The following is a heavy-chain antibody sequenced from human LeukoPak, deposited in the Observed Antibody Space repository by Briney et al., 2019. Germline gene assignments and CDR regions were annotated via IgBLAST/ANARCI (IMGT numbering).Heavy chain of an antibody. CDR1: DASISSYY. Sequence: PSETLSLTCTVSDASISSYYWTWIRQPAGKGLEWIGRIDTTGSTNYNASLKSRVTMSLDTSKNHFSLKLSSVTAADTAVYYCARVVRGIAAVDEDYWGQGTLVTVSS. D-gene: IGHD6-13*01. CDR3: ARVVRGIAAVDEDY. J-gene: IGHJ4*02. CDR2: IDTTGST. V-gene: IGHV4-4*07.